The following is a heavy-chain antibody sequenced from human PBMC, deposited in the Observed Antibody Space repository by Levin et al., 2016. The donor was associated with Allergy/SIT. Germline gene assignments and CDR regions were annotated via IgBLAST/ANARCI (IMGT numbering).Heavy chain of an antibody. Sequence: GESLKISCVASRFTFSGHAMHWVRQAPGEGLHWVAHISSDGKNKNYVDAVKGRFTISRDNSKNTLYLQMYSLRVEDTAVYYCAIDGDVWGQGTTVTVSS. V-gene: IGHV3-30*03. CDR3: AIDGDV. CDR2: ISSDGKNK. J-gene: IGHJ6*02. D-gene: IGHD5-24*01. CDR1: RFTFSGHA.